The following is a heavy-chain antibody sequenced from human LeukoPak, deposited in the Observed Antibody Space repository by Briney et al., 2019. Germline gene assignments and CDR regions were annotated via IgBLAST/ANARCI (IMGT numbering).Heavy chain of an antibody. CDR3: TTRTHEASAYYFDY. CDR1: GFTFSTFA. Sequence: GGSLRLSCAASGFTFSTFAMIWVRQAPGKGLEWVGRIKSKTDGGTTDYAAPVKGRFTISRDDSKNTLYLQMNSLKTEDTAVYYCTTRTHEASAYYFDYWGQGTLVTVSS. CDR2: IKSKTDGGTT. V-gene: IGHV3-15*01. J-gene: IGHJ4*02.